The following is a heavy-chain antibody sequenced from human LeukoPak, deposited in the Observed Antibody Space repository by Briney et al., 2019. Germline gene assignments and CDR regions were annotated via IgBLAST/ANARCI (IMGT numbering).Heavy chain of an antibody. V-gene: IGHV3-23*01. CDR1: GFTFSSYA. CDR3: AKVRFTKFRGLPPCFDY. D-gene: IGHD3-10*01. CDR2: ISGSGGST. J-gene: IGHJ4*02. Sequence: GGSLRLSCAASGFTFSSYAMSWVRQAPGKGLEWVSAISGSGGSTYYADSVKGRFTISRDNSKNTLYLQMNSLRAEDTAVYYCAKVRFTKFRGLPPCFDYWGQGTLVTVSS.